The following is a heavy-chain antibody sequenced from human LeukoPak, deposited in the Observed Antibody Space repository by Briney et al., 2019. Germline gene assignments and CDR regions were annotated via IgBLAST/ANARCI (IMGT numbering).Heavy chain of an antibody. CDR1: GYTFTAFY. J-gene: IGHJ4*02. D-gene: IGHD6-13*01. V-gene: IGHV1-2*02. Sequence: GASVKVSCETSGYTFTAFYMHWVRQAPGQGLEWMGWINPNSGGTKYAQNFQGRVTMTRDTSISTAYMELRRLTSDDTALYYCARDGAAAGTAPDYWGQGTLVTVSS. CDR2: INPNSGGT. CDR3: ARDGAAAGTAPDY.